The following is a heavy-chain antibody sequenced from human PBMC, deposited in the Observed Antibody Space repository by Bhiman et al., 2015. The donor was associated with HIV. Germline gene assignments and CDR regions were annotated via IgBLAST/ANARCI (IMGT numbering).Heavy chain of an antibody. CDR2: ISSSSSYI. D-gene: IGHD3-16*01. CDR1: GFTFSSYT. V-gene: IGHV3-21*01. J-gene: IGHJ5*02. Sequence: EVQLVESGGGLVKPGGSLRLSCAASGFTFSSYTMDWVRQAPGKGLEWVSSISSSSSYIYYADSVKGRFSFSRDNAKNSLYLQMNSLRAEDTAVYYCARDPGGEGWFDPWGQGTLVTVSS. CDR3: ARDPGGEGWFDP.